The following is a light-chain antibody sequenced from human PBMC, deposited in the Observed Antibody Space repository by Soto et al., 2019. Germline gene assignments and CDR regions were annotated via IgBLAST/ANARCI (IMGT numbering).Light chain of an antibody. V-gene: IGKV3-11*01. Sequence: EIVLAQSPGTLSLSPGERATLSCRASQSVTNFLAWYQQKPGQSPSLLMYNASHRATGIPARFSGSGSGTDFTFTISSLESEDFAVYYCQQRYRWPETFGQGTKVEIK. J-gene: IGKJ1*01. CDR2: NAS. CDR3: QQRYRWPET. CDR1: QSVTNF.